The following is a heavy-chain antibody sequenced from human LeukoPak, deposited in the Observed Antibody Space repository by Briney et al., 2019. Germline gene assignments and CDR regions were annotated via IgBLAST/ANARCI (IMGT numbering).Heavy chain of an antibody. V-gene: IGHV3-23*01. CDR1: GFTFSRSA. D-gene: IGHD1-26*01. J-gene: IGHJ4*02. CDR3: ARRDSGSYSRGFDY. Sequence: GGSLRLSCAASGFTFSRSAMNWVRQAPGKGLEWVSTITDDGSSTYFADSVKGRFTISRDNSKNMLHLQMNSLRAEDTAVYYCARRDSGSYSRGFDYWGQGILVTVSS. CDR2: ITDDGSST.